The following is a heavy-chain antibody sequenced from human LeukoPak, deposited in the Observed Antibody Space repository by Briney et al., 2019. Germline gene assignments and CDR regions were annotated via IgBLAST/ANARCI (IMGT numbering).Heavy chain of an antibody. Sequence: GGSLRLSCAASGFSFSGYAMSWVRQAPGKGLEWVSSISGSGATTYYADSVTGRFTISRDNSKNTVYLQLNTPRAEDTGVYYCAKGHRGYSSSWYDYWGQGTQVTVSS. J-gene: IGHJ4*02. V-gene: IGHV3-23*01. CDR2: ISGSGATT. D-gene: IGHD6-13*01. CDR1: GFSFSGYA. CDR3: AKGHRGYSSSWYDY.